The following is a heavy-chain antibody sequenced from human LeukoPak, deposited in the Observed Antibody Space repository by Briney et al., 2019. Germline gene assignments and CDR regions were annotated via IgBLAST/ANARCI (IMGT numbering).Heavy chain of an antibody. CDR2: ISGSGGST. CDR1: GFTFSSYA. CDR3: ANENIVVVPAANPYGLFDY. V-gene: IGHV3-23*01. Sequence: GGSLRLSCAASGFTFSSYAMSWVRQAPGKGLEWVSAISGSGGSTYYADSVKGRFTISRDNSKNTLYLQMNSLRAEDTAVYYCANENIVVVPAANPYGLFDYWGQGTLVTVSS. J-gene: IGHJ4*02. D-gene: IGHD2-2*01.